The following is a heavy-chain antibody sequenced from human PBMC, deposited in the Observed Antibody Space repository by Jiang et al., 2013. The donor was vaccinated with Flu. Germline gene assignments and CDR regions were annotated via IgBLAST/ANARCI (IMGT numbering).Heavy chain of an antibody. CDR1: GGTFTSYA. V-gene: IGHV1-69*01. Sequence: QLVESGAEAKEPGSSVKVSCKASGGTFTSYAISWVRQAPGQGLEWMGGIIPIFGTTNYAQKFQGRVTITAHESTSTAYVELSSLRSDDTAVYYCAREGSGYSATWFDYWGQGTLVTVSS. J-gene: IGHJ4*02. CDR3: AREGSGYSATWFDY. CDR2: IIPIFGTT. D-gene: IGHD6-13*01.